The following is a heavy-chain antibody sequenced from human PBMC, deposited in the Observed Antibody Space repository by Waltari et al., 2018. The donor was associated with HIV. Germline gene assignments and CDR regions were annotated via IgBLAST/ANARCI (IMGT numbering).Heavy chain of an antibody. J-gene: IGHJ5*02. Sequence: QVQLVQSGAEVKKPGASVKVSCKASGYTFTSYGISWVRQAPGQGLEWMGWISAYNGNTNYAQKLQGRVTMTTDTSTSTAYMELRSLRSDDTAVYYCARDKYGGVQLERRSLNWFDPWGQGTLVTVSS. CDR3: ARDKYGGVQLERRSLNWFDP. CDR2: ISAYNGNT. V-gene: IGHV1-18*01. CDR1: GYTFTSYG. D-gene: IGHD1-1*01.